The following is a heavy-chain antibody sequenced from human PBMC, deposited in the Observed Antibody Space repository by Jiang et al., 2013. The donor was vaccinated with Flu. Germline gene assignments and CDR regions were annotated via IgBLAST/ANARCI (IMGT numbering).Heavy chain of an antibody. J-gene: IGHJ3*02. CDR3: AKLGGYGYCSGDSCYSAFDI. V-gene: IGHV3-30*02. Sequence: DGSNKYYADSVEGARFTISRDNSKNTLYLQMNSLRAEDTAVYYCAKLGGYGYCSGDSCYSAFDIWGQGTMVTVSS. CDR2: DGSNK. D-gene: IGHD2-15*01.